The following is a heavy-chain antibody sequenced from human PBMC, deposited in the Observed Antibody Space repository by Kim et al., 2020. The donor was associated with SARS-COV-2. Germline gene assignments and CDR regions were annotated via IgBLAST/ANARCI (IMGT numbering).Heavy chain of an antibody. Sequence: GGSLRLSCAASGFTFTTYAISWVRQAPGKGLEWVSAVSGSGGGTYYAGSVRGRSTISRDNSENMVYLQMSSLRAEDTAVYYCAKEAGGSGWYTIDYGGQG. CDR3: AKEAGGSGWYTIDY. D-gene: IGHD6-19*01. J-gene: IGHJ4*02. V-gene: IGHV3-23*01. CDR2: VSGSGGGT. CDR1: GFTFTTYA.